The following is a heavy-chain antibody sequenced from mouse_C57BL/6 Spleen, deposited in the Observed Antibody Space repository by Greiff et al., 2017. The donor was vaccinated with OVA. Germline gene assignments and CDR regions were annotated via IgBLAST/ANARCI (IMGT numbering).Heavy chain of an antibody. D-gene: IGHD2-1*01. CDR1: GYTFTSYG. CDR3: ARVEDGNFSFAY. J-gene: IGHJ3*01. CDR2: IYPRSGNT. Sequence: QVQLQQSGAELARPGASVKLSCKASGYTFTSYGISWVKQRTGQGLEWIGVIYPRSGNTYYNEQFKGKATLTADKSSSTAYMELRSLTSEDSAVYFCARVEDGNFSFAYWGQGTLVTVSA. V-gene: IGHV1-81*01.